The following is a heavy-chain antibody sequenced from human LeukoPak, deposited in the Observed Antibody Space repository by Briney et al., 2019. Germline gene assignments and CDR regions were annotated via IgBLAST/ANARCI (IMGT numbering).Heavy chain of an antibody. Sequence: APVKVSCKASGYTFTSYDINWVRQATGQGLEWMGWMNPNSGNTGYAQKFQGRVTMTRNTSISTAYMELSSLRSEDTAVYYCARVPPALWFGELSPPIDCWGQGTLVTVSS. D-gene: IGHD3-10*01. J-gene: IGHJ4*02. CDR2: MNPNSGNT. CDR3: ARVPPALWFGELSPPIDC. CDR1: GYTFTSYD. V-gene: IGHV1-8*01.